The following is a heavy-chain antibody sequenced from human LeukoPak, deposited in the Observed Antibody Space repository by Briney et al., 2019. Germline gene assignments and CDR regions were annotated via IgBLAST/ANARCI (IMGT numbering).Heavy chain of an antibody. V-gene: IGHV3-30*18. Sequence: GGSLRLSCAASGLTFSNYGMHWVRQAPGKGLEWVAVISYDGSNKYYADSVKGRFTISRDNSKNTLYLQMNSLRAEDTAMYYCAKGGSWSGDPWGQGTLVTVSS. CDR3: AKGGSWSGDP. CDR2: ISYDGSNK. J-gene: IGHJ5*02. CDR1: GLTFSNYG. D-gene: IGHD2-15*01.